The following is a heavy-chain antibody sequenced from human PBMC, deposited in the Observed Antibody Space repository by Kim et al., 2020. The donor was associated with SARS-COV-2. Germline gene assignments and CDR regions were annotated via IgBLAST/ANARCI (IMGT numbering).Heavy chain of an antibody. D-gene: IGHD6-13*01. CDR3: AREVGSIAAAGTGVDY. CDR2: INHSGST. V-gene: IGHV4-34*01. Sequence: SETLSLTCAVYGGSFSGYYWSWIRQPPGKGLEWIGEINHSGSTNYNPSLKSRVTISVDTSKNQFSLKLSSVTAADTAVYYCAREVGSIAAAGTGVDYWG. J-gene: IGHJ4*01. CDR1: GGSFSGYY.